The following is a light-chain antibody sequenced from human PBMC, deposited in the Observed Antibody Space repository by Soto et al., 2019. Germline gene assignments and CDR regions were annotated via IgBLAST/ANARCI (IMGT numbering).Light chain of an antibody. Sequence: DIQMTQSPSSLSASVGDRVTITCQASQDISSFLNWYQQKPGRAPILLIYDASNLETGVPSRFSGSGSGTDFILSISSLQPEDTATYYCQQYDNPPLIFGGGTTVEIQ. CDR1: QDISSF. CDR2: DAS. CDR3: QQYDNPPLI. V-gene: IGKV1-33*01. J-gene: IGKJ4*01.